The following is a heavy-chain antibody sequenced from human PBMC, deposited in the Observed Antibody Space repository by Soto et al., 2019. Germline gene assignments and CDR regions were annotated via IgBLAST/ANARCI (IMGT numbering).Heavy chain of an antibody. D-gene: IGHD4-17*01. CDR3: TRKVRDYHFDY. J-gene: IGHJ4*02. CDR2: INPDSGGT. Sequence: QVQLAQSGAEVKKPGASVKVSCKASGYTFSDYYMHWVRQAPGQGLEWMGWINPDSGGTKYTQKFQGRVIMTRDTSISTAYMELSGLRSDDTAVYYCTRKVRDYHFDYWGQGTLVTVSS. V-gene: IGHV1-2*02. CDR1: GYTFSDYY.